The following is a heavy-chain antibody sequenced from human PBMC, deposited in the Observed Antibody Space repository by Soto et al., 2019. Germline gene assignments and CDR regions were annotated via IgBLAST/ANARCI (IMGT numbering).Heavy chain of an antibody. CDR2: INHSGST. J-gene: IGHJ4*02. D-gene: IGHD6-6*01. CDR3: ASGVDSSSPRGY. V-gene: IGHV4-34*01. CDR1: GGSFSGYY. Sequence: SETLSLTCAVYGGSFSGYYWSWIRLPPGKGLEWIGEINHSGSTNYNPSLKSRVNISVDTSKHQFSLNLSSVTAADTAVYYCASGVDSSSPRGYWGQGTLVTGS.